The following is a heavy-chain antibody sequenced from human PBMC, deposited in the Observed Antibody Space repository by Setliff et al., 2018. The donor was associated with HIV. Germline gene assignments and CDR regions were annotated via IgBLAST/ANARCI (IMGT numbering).Heavy chain of an antibody. CDR3: ARHFGYNPGWFDS. D-gene: IGHD3-10*01. V-gene: IGHV5-10-1*01. CDR1: GYTFTSYG. CDR2: IDPADSYT. J-gene: IGHJ5*01. Sequence: KVSCKASGYTFTSYGISGLRQMPGKGLEWMGRIDPADSYTHYSPSFQGHITTSIDKTISSASLHWSSLRTSDTAIYYCARHFGYNPGWFDSWGQGTLVTVSS.